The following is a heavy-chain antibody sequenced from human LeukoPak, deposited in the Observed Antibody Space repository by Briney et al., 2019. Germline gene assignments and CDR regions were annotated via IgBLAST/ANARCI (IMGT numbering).Heavy chain of an antibody. Sequence: GASVKVSCKASDYTFTSYGIIWVRQAPGQGLEWMGWISPYSDTTNYAQNLQGRVTMTTDTSTSTAYMELRSLTSDDTAMYYCARGGPFSIAAARVYYFDYWGQGTLVTVSS. CDR1: DYTFTSYG. J-gene: IGHJ4*02. D-gene: IGHD6-13*01. CDR2: ISPYSDTT. CDR3: ARGGPFSIAAARVYYFDY. V-gene: IGHV1-18*01.